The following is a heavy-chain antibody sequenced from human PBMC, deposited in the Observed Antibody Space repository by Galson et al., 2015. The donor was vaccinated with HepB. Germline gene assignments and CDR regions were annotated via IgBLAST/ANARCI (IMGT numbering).Heavy chain of an antibody. Sequence: QSGADVKEPGESLKISCKGSGYSSTNYWIGWVRQMPGKGLEWMGIIDPNDSDIRYSPSFQGQVTISADKSISTAYLQWSSLKASDTAMYYCARPSHYGSGGLWDPFDSWGQGTLFTVSS. D-gene: IGHD3-10*01. CDR1: GYSSTNYW. CDR2: IDPNDSDI. V-gene: IGHV5-51*01. CDR3: ARPSHYGSGGLWDPFDS. J-gene: IGHJ5*01.